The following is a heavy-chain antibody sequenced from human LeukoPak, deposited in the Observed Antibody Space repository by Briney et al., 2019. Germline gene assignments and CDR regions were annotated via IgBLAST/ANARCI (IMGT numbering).Heavy chain of an antibody. CDR3: ARDTYTSVTAMDV. Sequence: ASVKVSCKASGYPFTRYGISWVRQAPGQGLEWLGWISAYNGKTDYAQNVQARVSLSTDTSTSTAYMELRSLRSDDSAVYYCARDTYTSVTAMDVWGKGTTVTVSS. J-gene: IGHJ6*03. V-gene: IGHV1-18*01. CDR2: ISAYNGKT. D-gene: IGHD4-17*01. CDR1: GYPFTRYG.